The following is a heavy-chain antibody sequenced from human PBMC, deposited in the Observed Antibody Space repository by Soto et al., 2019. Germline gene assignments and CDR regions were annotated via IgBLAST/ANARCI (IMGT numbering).Heavy chain of an antibody. Sequence: ASVKVSCKASGGTFSSYAISWVRQAPGQGLEWMGGIIPIFGTANYAQKFQGRVTITADESTSTAYMELSSLRSEDTAVYYCARNPTNYYDSSGYYPYYYYGMDVWGQGTTVTVSS. CDR1: GGTFSSYA. CDR2: IIPIFGTA. J-gene: IGHJ6*02. CDR3: ARNPTNYYDSSGYYPYYYYGMDV. D-gene: IGHD3-22*01. V-gene: IGHV1-69*13.